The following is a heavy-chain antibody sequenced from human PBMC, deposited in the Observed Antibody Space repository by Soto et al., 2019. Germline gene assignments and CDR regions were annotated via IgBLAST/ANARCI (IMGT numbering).Heavy chain of an antibody. CDR2: IYYSGST. CDR3: ARLYPFYDLLTGSQLYAFDI. Sequence: SETLSLTCTVSGGSISSYYWSWIRQPPGKGLEWIGYIYYSGSTNFSPSLKSRVTISIDTSKEQFSLKLSSVTAADTAVYYCARLYPFYDLLTGSQLYAFDIWGQGTMVTVSS. V-gene: IGHV4-59*01. CDR1: GGSISSYY. D-gene: IGHD3-9*01. J-gene: IGHJ3*02.